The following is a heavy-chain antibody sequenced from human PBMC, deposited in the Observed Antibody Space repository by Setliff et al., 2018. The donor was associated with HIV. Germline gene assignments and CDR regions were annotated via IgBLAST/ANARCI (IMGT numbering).Heavy chain of an antibody. CDR2: ISVFNGNT. V-gene: IGHV1-18*01. D-gene: IGHD3-22*01. CDR1: GYNFINYG. Sequence: ASVKVSCKASGYNFINYGISWVRQAPGQGLEWMGWISVFNGNTNYAQKLQGRVTMTTDTSTSTAYMELRSLRSDDTAVYYCARVDYYDSSGYPTDYWGQGTLVTVSS. CDR3: ARVDYYDSSGYPTDY. J-gene: IGHJ4*02.